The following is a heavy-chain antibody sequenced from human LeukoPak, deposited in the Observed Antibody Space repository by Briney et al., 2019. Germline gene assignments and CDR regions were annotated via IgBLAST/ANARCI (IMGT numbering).Heavy chain of an antibody. CDR2: ISSSGSTI. CDR1: GFTFSDYY. V-gene: IGHV3-11*01. J-gene: IGHJ6*03. Sequence: GGSLRLSCAASGFTFSDYYMSWIRQAPGKRLEWVSYISSSGSTIYYADSVKGRFTISRDNAKNSLYLQMNSLRAEGTAVYYCAREIKGAAYYYYYYMDVWGKGTTVTVSS. D-gene: IGHD2-15*01. CDR3: AREIKGAAYYYYYYMDV.